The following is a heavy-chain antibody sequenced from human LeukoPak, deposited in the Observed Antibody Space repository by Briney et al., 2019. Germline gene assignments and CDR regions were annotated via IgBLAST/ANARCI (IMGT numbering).Heavy chain of an antibody. V-gene: IGHV3-23*01. Sequence: GGSLRLSCAASGFTFSSYDMSWVRQAPGKGLEWVSASGGDGGSTYADSVKGRFTISRDNSENTLYLQVNSLRAEDTATYYCAKALNYWYFDLWGRGNLVTVSS. CDR1: GFTFSSYD. CDR3: AKALNYWYFDL. CDR2: SGGDGGST. J-gene: IGHJ2*01.